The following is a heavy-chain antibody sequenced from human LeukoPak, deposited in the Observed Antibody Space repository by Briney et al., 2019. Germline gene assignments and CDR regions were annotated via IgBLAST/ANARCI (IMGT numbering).Heavy chain of an antibody. CDR1: GGSISSGVYS. Sequence: SETLSLTCTVSGGSISSGVYSWSWIRQHPGKGLEWIGYIYYSGSTYYNPSLKSRVTISVDTSKNQFSLKLSSVTAADTAVYYCARVSRLYSSSWYDYAFDYWGQGTLVTVSS. V-gene: IGHV4-31*03. CDR3: ARVSRLYSSSWYDYAFDY. CDR2: IYYSGST. J-gene: IGHJ4*02. D-gene: IGHD6-13*01.